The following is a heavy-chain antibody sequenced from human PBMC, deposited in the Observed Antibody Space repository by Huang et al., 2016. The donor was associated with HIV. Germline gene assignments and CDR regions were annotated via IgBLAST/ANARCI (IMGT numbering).Heavy chain of an antibody. CDR1: GYKFTRYW. CDR3: ARQRAYGSTYADY. J-gene: IGHJ4*02. D-gene: IGHD4-4*01. CDR2: IYPGDSDT. V-gene: IGHV5-51*01. Sequence: EVQLVQSGAEVKKSGESLKISCKGSGYKFTRYWIGWVRQTPGKGLGGMGIIYPGDSDTRYRPSFQGQVTSSADKSISTAYLQWSSLKASDTAMYYCARQRAYGSTYADYWGQGTLVTVSS.